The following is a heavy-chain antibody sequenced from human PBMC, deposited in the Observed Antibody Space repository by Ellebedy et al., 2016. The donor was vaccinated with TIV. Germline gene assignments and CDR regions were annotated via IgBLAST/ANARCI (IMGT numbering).Heavy chain of an antibody. V-gene: IGHV4-39*01. Sequence: GSLRLSCTVSGDSISRSSYYWGWIRQPPGKGLEWIGSIYYSGSTDYNPSLKSRVTISADTSKTQFSLRLSAVTAADTAVYYCARWFGELLYVRWFDPWGQGTLVTVSS. CDR3: ARWFGELLYVRWFDP. CDR1: GDSISRSSYY. D-gene: IGHD3-10*01. CDR2: IYYSGST. J-gene: IGHJ5*02.